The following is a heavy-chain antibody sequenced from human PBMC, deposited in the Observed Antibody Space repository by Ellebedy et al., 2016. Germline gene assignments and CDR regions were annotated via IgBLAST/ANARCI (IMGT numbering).Heavy chain of an antibody. CDR2: INPNGGGT. V-gene: IGHV1-46*01. J-gene: IGHJ4*02. CDR3: ARYAAREYGDYVSDY. CDR1: GYTFTSHY. D-gene: IGHD2-21*02. Sequence: ASVKVSCKASGYTFTSHYIHWVRQAPGQGLEWMGIINPNGGGTTYPQKFQGRVSMTRDTSTSTVYMELSSLRSEDTTVYYCARYAAREYGDYVSDYWGQGTLVTVSS.